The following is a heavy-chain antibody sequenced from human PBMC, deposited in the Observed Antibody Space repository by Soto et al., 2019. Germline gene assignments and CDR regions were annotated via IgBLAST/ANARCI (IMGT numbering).Heavy chain of an antibody. CDR2: ISGSGGGT. V-gene: IGHV3-23*01. CDR1: GFSFSSYA. Sequence: PGGSLRLSCAAPGFSFSSYALSWVLQAPGEGLEWVSAISGSGGGTYYADSVRGRFTISRDNSKNTLYLQMNSLSAEDTARYHCAKQLELSHKHLEYWGQGTRVTVSS. D-gene: IGHD1-26*01. CDR3: AKQLELSHKHLEY. J-gene: IGHJ4*02.